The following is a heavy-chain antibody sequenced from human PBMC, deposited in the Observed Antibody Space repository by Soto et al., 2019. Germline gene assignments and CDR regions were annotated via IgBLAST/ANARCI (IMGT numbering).Heavy chain of an antibody. Sequence: EVQLVESGGGLVKPGGSLRLSCAASGFTFSNAWMSWVRQAPGKGLEWVGRIKSKTDGGTTDYAAPVKGRFTNSRDDSKNTLYLQMNSLKTEDTAVYYCTTALLYYDFWSGYYHPPDYWGQGTLVTVSS. CDR2: IKSKTDGGTT. CDR3: TTALLYYDFWSGYYHPPDY. CDR1: GFTFSNAW. V-gene: IGHV3-15*01. J-gene: IGHJ4*02. D-gene: IGHD3-3*01.